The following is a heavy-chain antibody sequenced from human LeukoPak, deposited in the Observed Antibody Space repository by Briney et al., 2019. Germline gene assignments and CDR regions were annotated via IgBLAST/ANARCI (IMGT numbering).Heavy chain of an antibody. CDR2: IRSKAYGATT. V-gene: IGHV3-49*03. CDR1: GFTFGDYA. CDR3: TREYYYHSSGFDY. Sequence: GGSLRLSCTASGFTFGDYAMSWFRQAPGKGLQWVGYIRSKAYGATTEYAASVKGRSTISRDDSKSIAYLQMNSLKTEDTAVYYCTREYYYHSSGFDYWGQGTLVTVSS. D-gene: IGHD3-22*01. J-gene: IGHJ4*02.